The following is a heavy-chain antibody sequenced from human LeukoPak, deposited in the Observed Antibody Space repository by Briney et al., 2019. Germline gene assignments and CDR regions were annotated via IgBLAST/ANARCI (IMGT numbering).Heavy chain of an antibody. V-gene: IGHV1-46*01. CDR2: INPSGGST. Sequence: GASVKVSCKASGYTFTSYYMHWVRHAPGQGLEWMGIINPSGGSTSYAQKFQGRVTMTRDMSTSTVYMELSSLRSEDTAVYYCARDAKQQLKYTGEPNWFDPWGQGTLVTVSS. CDR1: GYTFTSYY. D-gene: IGHD6-13*01. J-gene: IGHJ5*02. CDR3: ARDAKQQLKYTGEPNWFDP.